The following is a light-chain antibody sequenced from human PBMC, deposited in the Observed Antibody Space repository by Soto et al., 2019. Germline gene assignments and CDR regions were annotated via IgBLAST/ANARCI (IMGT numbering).Light chain of an antibody. Sequence: EIVVTQSPGTLSLSPGERATLSCRASQSVSSSYLAWYQQKPGQAPRLLIYGASSRATGIPDRFSGSGSGTDFTLTISRLEPEDFAEYYCQQYGSSPLTFGGGTKVEIK. V-gene: IGKV3-20*01. CDR2: GAS. J-gene: IGKJ4*01. CDR1: QSVSSSY. CDR3: QQYGSSPLT.